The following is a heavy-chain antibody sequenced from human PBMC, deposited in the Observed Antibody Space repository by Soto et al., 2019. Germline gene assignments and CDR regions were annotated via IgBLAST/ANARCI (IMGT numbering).Heavy chain of an antibody. Sequence: PXETLSLTCTVSGGSVSSGSYYWSWIRQPPGKGLEWIGYIYYSGSTNYNPSLKSRVTISVDTSKNQFSLKLSSVTAADTAVYYCARVVKTVSYGMDVWGQGTTVTVSS. J-gene: IGHJ6*02. D-gene: IGHD1-20*01. CDR2: IYYSGST. CDR1: GGSVSSGSYY. V-gene: IGHV4-61*01. CDR3: ARVVKTVSYGMDV.